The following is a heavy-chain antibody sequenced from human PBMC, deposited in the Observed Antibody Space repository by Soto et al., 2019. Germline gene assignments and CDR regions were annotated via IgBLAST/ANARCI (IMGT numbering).Heavy chain of an antibody. CDR3: ARVMCGDCSTYYYYSMDV. J-gene: IGHJ6*02. Sequence: ESGGGLVKPGGSLRLSCAASGFTLGTYTMNWVRQAPGKGLEWVSSIGTTSSYIYYADSVRGRFTISRDNARDSLYLQMSSLRAEDTAVYYCARVMCGDCSTYYYYSMDVWGQGTTVTVSS. V-gene: IGHV3-21*01. CDR1: GFTLGTYT. D-gene: IGHD2-21*02. CDR2: IGTTSSYI.